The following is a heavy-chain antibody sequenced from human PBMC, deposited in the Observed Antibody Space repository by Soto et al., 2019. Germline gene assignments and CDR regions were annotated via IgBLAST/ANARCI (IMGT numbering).Heavy chain of an antibody. J-gene: IGHJ4*02. V-gene: IGHV1-69*02. D-gene: IGHD6-19*01. CDR1: GGTFSTYT. CDR3: AGVEGIAVAGIYSFDY. Sequence: QVQLVQSGADVKKPGSSVKVSCEASGGTFSTYTFTWVRQAPGQGLEWVGRIIPILNIANYAQKFQGRVTITADRSTSTSYLELNSLRSEDTAVYYCAGVEGIAVAGIYSFDYWGQGTLVTVSS. CDR2: IIPILNIA.